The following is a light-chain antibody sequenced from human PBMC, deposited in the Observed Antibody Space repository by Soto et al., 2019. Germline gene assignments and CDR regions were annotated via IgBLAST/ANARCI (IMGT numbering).Light chain of an antibody. V-gene: IGLV2-11*01. CDR1: SSDVGVYKY. CDR3: CSYAGDYTFV. CDR2: DVI. J-gene: IGLJ1*01. Sequence: QSALIQPRSVSGSPGQSVPISCTGTSSDVGVYKYVSWYRQHPGKAPKLMIYDVITRPSGVPDRFSGSKSGNTASLTISGLQAEDEADYYCCSYAGDYTFVFGSGTKLTVL.